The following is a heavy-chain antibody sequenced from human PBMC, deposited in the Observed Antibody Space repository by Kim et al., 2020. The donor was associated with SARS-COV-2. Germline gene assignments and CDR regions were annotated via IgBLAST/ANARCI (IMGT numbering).Heavy chain of an antibody. V-gene: IGHV1-18*01. D-gene: IGHD3-22*01. Sequence: ASVKVSCKASGYTFTSYGISWVRQAPGQGLEWMGWISAYNGNTNYAQKLQGRVTMTTDTSTSTAYMELRSLRSDDTAVYYCARDVLEDYDSISDYFDYWGQGTLVTVSS. CDR1: GYTFTSYG. J-gene: IGHJ4*02. CDR2: ISAYNGNT. CDR3: ARDVLEDYDSISDYFDY.